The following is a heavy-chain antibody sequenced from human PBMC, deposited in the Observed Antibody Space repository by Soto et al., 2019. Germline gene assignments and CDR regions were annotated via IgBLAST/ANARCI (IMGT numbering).Heavy chain of an antibody. CDR1: GGSISSSNW. V-gene: IGHV4-4*02. J-gene: IGHJ5*02. D-gene: IGHD6-19*01. CDR3: ARAPGIAVATTQFDP. Sequence: QVQLQEAGPGLVKPSGTLSRTCAVSGGSISSSNWWSWVRQPPGKGLEWIGEIYHSGSTNYNPSLKRRVTISVDKSKNQFSLKLSSVTAADTAVYYCARAPGIAVATTQFDPWGQGTLVTVSS. CDR2: IYHSGST.